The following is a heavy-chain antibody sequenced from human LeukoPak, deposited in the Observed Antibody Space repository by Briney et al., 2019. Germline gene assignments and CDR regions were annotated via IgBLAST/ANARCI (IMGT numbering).Heavy chain of an antibody. CDR3: ARDSSGWHMGLSYYYYGMDV. J-gene: IGHJ6*02. Sequence: PGGSLRLSCAASGFTVSSNYMSWVRQAPGKGLEWVSVIYSGGSTYYADSVKGRFTISRDNPKNTLYLQMNSLRAEDTAVYYCARDSSGWHMGLSYYYYGMDVWGQGTTVTVSS. CDR1: GFTVSSNY. V-gene: IGHV3-66*02. CDR2: IYSGGST. D-gene: IGHD6-19*01.